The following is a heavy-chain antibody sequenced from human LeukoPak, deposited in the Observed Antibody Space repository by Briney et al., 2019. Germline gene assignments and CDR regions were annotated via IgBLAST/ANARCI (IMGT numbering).Heavy chain of an antibody. J-gene: IGHJ3*01. V-gene: IGHV4-61*02. CDR2: IYTSATT. Sequence: SQTLSLTCTVSGGSINSDSYYWSWIRQPAGKGLEWIGLIYTSATTNYNPSLQSRLTISIDTSKNQFSLKMRSVTAADTAVYYCARGLSLCTGTNCPMWAFDLWGQGTTVAVSS. CDR1: GGSINSDSYY. D-gene: IGHD2-8*02. CDR3: ARGLSLCTGTNCPMWAFDL.